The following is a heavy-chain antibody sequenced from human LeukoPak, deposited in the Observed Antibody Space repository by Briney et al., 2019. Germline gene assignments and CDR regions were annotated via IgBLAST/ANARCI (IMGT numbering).Heavy chain of an antibody. J-gene: IGHJ3*02. CDR2: IIPIFGTA. V-gene: IGHV1-69*13. CDR1: GGTFSSYA. D-gene: IGHD5-18*01. Sequence: ASVKVSCKASGGTFSSYAISWVRQAPGQGLEWMGGIIPIFGTANYAQKFQGRVTITADESTSTAYMELSSLRSEDTAVYYCASTNNRVDTAMVGAFDIWGQGTMVTVSS. CDR3: ASTNNRVDTAMVGAFDI.